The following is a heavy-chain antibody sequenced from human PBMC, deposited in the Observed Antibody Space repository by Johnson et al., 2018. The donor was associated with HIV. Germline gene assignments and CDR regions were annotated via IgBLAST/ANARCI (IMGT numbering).Heavy chain of an antibody. D-gene: IGHD2-21*02. CDR3: ARDFTAVYCGGDCYAFDI. Sequence: VQLVESGGGLVQPGGSLRLSCAASGFTFSDYYMSWIRQAPGKGLEWVSYISSSGSTIYYADSVKGRFTISRDNSKNTLYLQMNSLRAEDTAVYYCARDFTAVYCGGDCYAFDIWGQGTMVSVSS. CDR2: ISSSGSTI. V-gene: IGHV3-11*04. J-gene: IGHJ3*02. CDR1: GFTFSDYY.